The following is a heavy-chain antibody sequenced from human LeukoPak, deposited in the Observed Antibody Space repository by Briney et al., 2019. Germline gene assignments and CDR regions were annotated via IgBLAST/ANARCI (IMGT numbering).Heavy chain of an antibody. CDR2: ISGSGGST. D-gene: IGHD2-2*01. Sequence: GGSLRLSCAASGFTFSSYAMSWVRQPPGKGLEWVLAISGSGGSTYYADSVKGRFTISRDNSKNTLYLQMNSLRAEDTAVYYCAKVPAAYNWFDPWGQGTLVTVSS. V-gene: IGHV3-23*01. CDR1: GFTFSSYA. J-gene: IGHJ5*02. CDR3: AKVPAAYNWFDP.